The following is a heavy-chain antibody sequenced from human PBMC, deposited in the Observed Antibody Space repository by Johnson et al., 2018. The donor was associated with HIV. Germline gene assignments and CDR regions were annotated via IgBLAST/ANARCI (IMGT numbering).Heavy chain of an antibody. D-gene: IGHD5-24*01. CDR1: GFTFSSYW. CDR3: AREGRDGYNYDAFDI. CDR2: IKQDGSEK. Sequence: VKLVESGGGLVQPGGSLRLSCAASGFTFSSYWMSWVRQAPGKGLEWVANIKQDGSEKYYVDSVKGRFTISRDNAKNSLYLQMNSLRAEDTAVYYCAREGRDGYNYDAFDIWGQGTMVTVSS. J-gene: IGHJ3*02. V-gene: IGHV3-7*01.